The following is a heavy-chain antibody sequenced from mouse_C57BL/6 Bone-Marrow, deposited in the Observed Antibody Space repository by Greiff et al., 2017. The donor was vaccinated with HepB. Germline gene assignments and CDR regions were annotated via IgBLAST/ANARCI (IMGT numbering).Heavy chain of an antibody. Sequence: DVMLVESGGGLVQPGGSLKLSCAASGFTFSDYYMYWVRQTPEKRLEWVAYISNGGGSTYYPDTVKGRFTISRDNAKNTLYLQMSRLKSEDTAMYYCARPGGMDYWGQGTSVTVSS. V-gene: IGHV5-12*01. J-gene: IGHJ4*01. CDR1: GFTFSDYY. CDR3: ARPGGMDY. CDR2: ISNGGGST. D-gene: IGHD1-1*02.